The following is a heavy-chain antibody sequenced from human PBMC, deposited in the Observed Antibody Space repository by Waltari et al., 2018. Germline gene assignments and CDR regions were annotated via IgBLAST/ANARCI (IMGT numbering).Heavy chain of an antibody. J-gene: IGHJ4*02. CDR2: ISSSSSTI. V-gene: IGHV3-48*01. CDR3: ARVPNLGYCSGGSCYTTVGFDY. Sequence: EVQLVESGGGLVQPGGSLRLSCAASGFTFSSYRMNWVRPAPGTGLEWVSYISSSSSTIYYADSVKGRFTISRDNAKNSLYLQMNSLRAEDTAVYYCARVPNLGYCSGGSCYTTVGFDYWGQGTLVTVSS. CDR1: GFTFSSYR. D-gene: IGHD2-15*01.